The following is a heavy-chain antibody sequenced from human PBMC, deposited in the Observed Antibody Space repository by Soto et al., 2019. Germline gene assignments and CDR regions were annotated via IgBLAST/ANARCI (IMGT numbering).Heavy chain of an antibody. CDR2: ISGSDGST. J-gene: IGHJ4*02. CDR1: GFSFSSYG. V-gene: IGHV3-23*01. D-gene: IGHD6-13*01. Sequence: EVQLLESGGGLVQPGGSLRLSCVASGFSFSSYGMSWVRQAPGKGLEWVSVISGSDGSTYYADSVKGRFTISRDNSKNTLYLQMNSLRAEDTAVYYCAKDRERDAWYEDYWGQGTLVTVSS. CDR3: AKDRERDAWYEDY.